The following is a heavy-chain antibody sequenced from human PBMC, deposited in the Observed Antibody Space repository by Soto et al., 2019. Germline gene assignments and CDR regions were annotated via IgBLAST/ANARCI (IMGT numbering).Heavy chain of an antibody. CDR1: GFTFSSSA. CDR2: ISDRGGNT. CDR3: AKPTQWLVIGHYDY. Sequence: EVELLESGGGLAQPGGSLRISCAASGFTFSSSAMSWVRQAPGKGLEWVSSISDRGGNTYYADSVKGRFTISRDNSKNTLYLQMNSLRAEDTAVYYCAKPTQWLVIGHYDYWGQGTLVTVSS. J-gene: IGHJ4*02. V-gene: IGHV3-23*01. D-gene: IGHD6-19*01.